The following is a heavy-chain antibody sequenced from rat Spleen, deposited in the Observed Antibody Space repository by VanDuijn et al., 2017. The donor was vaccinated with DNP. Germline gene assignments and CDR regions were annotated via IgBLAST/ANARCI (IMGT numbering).Heavy chain of an antibody. CDR3: TSPVPSGHYVMDA. V-gene: IGHV5-19*01. D-gene: IGHD4-3*01. CDR1: GFTFSRYW. J-gene: IGHJ4*01. CDR2: ISPSGANI. Sequence: EVQLVEIGGGLVQPGRSLKLSCVASGFTFSRYWMYWIRQAPTRGLEWVASISPSGANIYYRDSVRGRFTIFRDIPKSTLYLQMDSLRSEDTATYYCTSPVPSGHYVMDAWGQGTSVTVSS.